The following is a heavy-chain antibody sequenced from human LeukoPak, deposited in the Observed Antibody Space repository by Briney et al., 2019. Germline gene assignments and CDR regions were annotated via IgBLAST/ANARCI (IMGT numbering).Heavy chain of an antibody. CDR1: GYTFTSYY. J-gene: IGHJ6*02. V-gene: IGHV1-46*01. Sequence: ASVKVSCKASGYTFTSYYMHWVRQAPGQGLEWMGIINPSGGSTSYAQKFQGRVTMTRDTSTSTVYMELSSLRSEDTAVYYCARDSEVRYGGKKLVRDYYYGMDVWGQGTTVTVSS. D-gene: IGHD2-15*01. CDR2: INPSGGST. CDR3: ARDSEVRYGGKKLVRDYYYGMDV.